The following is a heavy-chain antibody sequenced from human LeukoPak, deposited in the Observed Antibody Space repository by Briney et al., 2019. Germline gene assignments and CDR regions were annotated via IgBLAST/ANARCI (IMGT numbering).Heavy chain of an antibody. D-gene: IGHD3-3*01. CDR1: GGSINTYY. CDR3: ARVKHYYDFWSGPIKYYYYYYGMDV. V-gene: IGHV4-59*01. J-gene: IGHJ6*02. CDR2: IYYSGST. Sequence: SETLSLTCTVSGGSINTYYWSWIRQPPGKGLEWIGYIYYSGSTNYNPSLKSRVTISVDTSKNQFSLKLSSVTAADTAVYYCARVKHYYDFWSGPIKYYYYYYGMDVWGQGTTVTVSS.